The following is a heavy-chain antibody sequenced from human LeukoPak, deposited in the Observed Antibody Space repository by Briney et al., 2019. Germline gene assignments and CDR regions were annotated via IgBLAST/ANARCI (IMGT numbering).Heavy chain of an antibody. J-gene: IGHJ4*02. D-gene: IGHD3-22*01. CDR3: ATDLSSGYSRAYYFDY. CDR1: GFNFRGYG. Sequence: GGSLRLSCAASGFNFRGYGMHWVRQAPGKGLEWVTFIHYDGRNQYYADSVKGRFTISRDNSKNTLYLQMNSLRPEDTAVYYCATDLSSGYSRAYYFDYWGQGTLVTVSS. V-gene: IGHV3-30*02. CDR2: IHYDGRNQ.